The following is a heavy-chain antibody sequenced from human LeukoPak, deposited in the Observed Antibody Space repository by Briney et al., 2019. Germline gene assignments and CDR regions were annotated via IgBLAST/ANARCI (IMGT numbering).Heavy chain of an antibody. CDR1: GFTLNNAW. Sequence: GGSLRLSCAASGFTLNNAWMSWVRQAPGKGLEWLGRIKRETDGGTIDYAAPVKGRFSISRDDSRNTLYLQMDSLKIEDTAVYYCTTDRYYDNSELQFQHWGQGTLVTVSS. D-gene: IGHD3-22*01. CDR2: IKRETDGGTI. CDR3: TTDRYYDNSELQFQH. V-gene: IGHV3-15*01. J-gene: IGHJ1*01.